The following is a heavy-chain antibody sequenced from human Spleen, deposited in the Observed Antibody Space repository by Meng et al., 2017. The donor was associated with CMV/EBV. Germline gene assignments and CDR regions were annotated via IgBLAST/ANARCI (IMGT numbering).Heavy chain of an antibody. V-gene: IGHV5-51*01. Sequence: KVSCKGSGYSFTSYWIGWVRQMPGKGLEWMGIIYPGDSEIRYNPSFQGQLTISADKSITTAHLQWSSLKASDTAMYYCATLSNWYSEFYFDSWGQGTLVTVSS. CDR1: GYSFTSYW. D-gene: IGHD2-15*01. CDR3: ATLSNWYSEFYFDS. J-gene: IGHJ4*02. CDR2: IYPGDSEI.